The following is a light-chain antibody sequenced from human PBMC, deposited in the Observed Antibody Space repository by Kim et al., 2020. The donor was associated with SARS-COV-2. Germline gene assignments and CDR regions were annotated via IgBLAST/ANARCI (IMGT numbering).Light chain of an antibody. Sequence: LSPGDRATLSCRASQSISRNSLAWDLQKRGQAPRLLIYGTSTRATGTPDRFSGSGSVTDFTLTISRLEPEDFAVYYCQQYGTSVTFGGGTKVDIK. V-gene: IGKV3-20*01. CDR3: QQYGTSVT. J-gene: IGKJ4*01. CDR2: GTS. CDR1: QSISRNS.